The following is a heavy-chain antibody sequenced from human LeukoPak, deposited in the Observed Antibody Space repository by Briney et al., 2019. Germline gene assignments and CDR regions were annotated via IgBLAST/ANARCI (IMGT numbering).Heavy chain of an antibody. J-gene: IGHJ4*02. CDR1: GFTVSSNY. Sequence: GGSLRLSCEASGFTVSSNYMSWVRQAPGKGLEWVSVIYSGGSTYYADSVKGRFTISRDNSKNTLYLQMNSLRAEDTAVYYCARENKRESYAFDYWGQGTLVTVSS. CDR3: ARENKRESYAFDY. D-gene: IGHD1-26*01. CDR2: IYSGGST. V-gene: IGHV3-53*01.